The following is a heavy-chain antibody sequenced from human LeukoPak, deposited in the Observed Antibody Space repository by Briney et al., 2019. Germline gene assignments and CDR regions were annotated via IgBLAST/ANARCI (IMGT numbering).Heavy chain of an antibody. V-gene: IGHV3-21*04. Sequence: GGSLSLSCAGSGFALKSYSLSWVRQAPGKGLEWVSSISSTSAYIYYADSVKGRFTIPRDNAKNSLYLQMNSLRAEDTAVYYCARDRAEYHYWGQGTLVTVSS. CDR3: ARDRAEYHY. J-gene: IGHJ4*02. CDR2: ISSTSAYI. D-gene: IGHD6-6*01. CDR1: GFALKSYS.